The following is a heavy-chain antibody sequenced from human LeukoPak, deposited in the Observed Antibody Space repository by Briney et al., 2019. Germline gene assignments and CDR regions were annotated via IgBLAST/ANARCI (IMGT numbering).Heavy chain of an antibody. Sequence: SVKVSRKASGGTFSSYVINWVRQAPGQGLEWMGGIIPIFGTPNCAQKFQGRVTITADESTSTTYMELSSLRSEDTAVYYCARSPGPPPTNWFDPWGQGTLVTVSS. D-gene: IGHD1-26*01. CDR2: IIPIFGTP. CDR3: ARSPGPPPTNWFDP. J-gene: IGHJ5*02. CDR1: GGTFSSYV. V-gene: IGHV1-69*01.